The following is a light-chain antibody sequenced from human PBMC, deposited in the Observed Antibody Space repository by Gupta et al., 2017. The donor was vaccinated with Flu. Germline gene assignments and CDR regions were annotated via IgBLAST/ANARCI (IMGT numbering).Light chain of an antibody. CDR1: QSINRY. V-gene: IGKV1-39*01. CDR3: QQSHSVPLT. Sequence: DIQITQSPSSLSASVGDSVTITCRASQSINRYLNWYQQRPGKAPKLLIYAASILQSGVPSRFSGSGSGTDFTLTISALQPDDFATYSCQQSHSVPLTFGGGTKVEIK. J-gene: IGKJ4*01. CDR2: AAS.